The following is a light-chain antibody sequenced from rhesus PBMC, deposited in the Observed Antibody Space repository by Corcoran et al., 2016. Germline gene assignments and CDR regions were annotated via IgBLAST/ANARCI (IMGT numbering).Light chain of an antibody. CDR2: DAS. CDR3: QQSSKWPLT. CDR1: QSVSSS. Sequence: EIVLTQSPATLSLSPGERATLSCRASQSVSSSLAWYQQNPGQAPRLPIYDASSRDTGIPDRFSGSGAGTDFTLTISSLEPEDVGVYYCQQSSKWPLTFGGGTKVDFK. V-gene: IGKV3-17*01. J-gene: IGKJ4*01.